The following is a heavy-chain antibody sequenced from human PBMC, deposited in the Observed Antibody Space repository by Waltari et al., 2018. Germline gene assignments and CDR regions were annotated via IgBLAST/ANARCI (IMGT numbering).Heavy chain of an antibody. CDR3: ARGYYYDSSGYQNFDY. Sequence: QVQRVQSGDEVKKPGSSVKVSCKASGGTFSSYAISWVRQAPGQGREWMGCSIPSCGKANCAHNARGRVTMTADESTRTAYMELSSLRSEDTAVYYCARGYYYDSSGYQNFDYWGQGTLVTVSA. CDR2: SIPSCGKA. V-gene: IGHV1-69*01. CDR1: GGTFSSYA. D-gene: IGHD3-22*01. J-gene: IGHJ4*02.